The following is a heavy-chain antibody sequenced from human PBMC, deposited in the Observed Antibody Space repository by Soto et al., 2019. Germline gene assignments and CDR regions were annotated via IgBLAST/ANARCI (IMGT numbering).Heavy chain of an antibody. Sequence: PGGSLRLSCAASGFTFSSYAMSWVRQAPGKGLDWFSVISGSGGSTYYADSVKGGFTISRDISKNTFYLQMNSLRAEDTAVYYCVGSMIVVVINLTFDYWGQGTLVTVSS. CDR1: GFTFSSYA. J-gene: IGHJ4*02. CDR3: VGSMIVVVINLTFDY. V-gene: IGHV3-23*01. CDR2: ISGSGGST. D-gene: IGHD3-22*01.